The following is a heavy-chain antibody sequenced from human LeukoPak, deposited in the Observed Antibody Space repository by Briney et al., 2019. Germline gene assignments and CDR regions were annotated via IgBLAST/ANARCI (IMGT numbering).Heavy chain of an antibody. CDR3: ARVSPNTVTTLQYFDY. CDR1: EFTFNSYA. Sequence: GGSLRLSCAASEFTFNSYAMHWVRQAPGKGLEWVLYMSSSGSTIYYADSVKGRFTISRDNAKNSLYLQMNGLRAEDTAVYYCARVSPNTVTTLQYFDYWGQGTLVTVSS. V-gene: IGHV3-48*04. J-gene: IGHJ4*02. D-gene: IGHD4-17*01. CDR2: MSSSGSTI.